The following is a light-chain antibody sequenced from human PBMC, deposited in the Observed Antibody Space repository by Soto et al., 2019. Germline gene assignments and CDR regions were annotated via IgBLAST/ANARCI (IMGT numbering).Light chain of an antibody. CDR1: QSISTW. Sequence: DIQMTQSPSTVSASVGDAVTITCRASQSISTWLAWYQQKPGKAPNLLIYDASTLESGGPSGFSGSGSGTEFTLTISSLQPYDSATYYCQQYNSYPYTFGQGTKLDIK. CDR3: QQYNSYPYT. J-gene: IGKJ2*01. V-gene: IGKV1-5*01. CDR2: DAS.